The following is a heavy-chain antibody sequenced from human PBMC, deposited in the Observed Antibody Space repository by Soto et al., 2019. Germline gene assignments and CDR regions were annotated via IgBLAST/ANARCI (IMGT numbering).Heavy chain of an antibody. Sequence: ASVKVSCKASGGTFSSYAISWVRRATGQGLEWMGWMNPNSGNTGYAQKFQGRVTMTRNTSISTAYMELSSLRSEDTAVYYCARGLGSSSSRYYYYYMDVWGKGTTVTVSS. CDR2: MNPNSGNT. CDR3: ARGLGSSSSRYYYYYMDV. D-gene: IGHD6-6*01. J-gene: IGHJ6*03. CDR1: GGTFSSYA. V-gene: IGHV1-8*02.